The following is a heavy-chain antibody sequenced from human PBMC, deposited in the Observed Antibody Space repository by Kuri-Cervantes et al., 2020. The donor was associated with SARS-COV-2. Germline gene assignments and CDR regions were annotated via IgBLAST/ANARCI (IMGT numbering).Heavy chain of an antibody. D-gene: IGHD2-2*01. CDR3: AKDRVVVVPAAIAGYMDV. CDR2: IYSGGST. J-gene: IGHJ6*03. Sequence: GESLKISCAASGFTVSSNYMSWVRQAPGKGLEWVSVIYSGGSTYYADSVKGRFTISRDNSKNTLYLQMNSLRAEDTAVYYCAKDRVVVVPAAIAGYMDVWGKGTTVTVSS. V-gene: IGHV3-66*02. CDR1: GFTVSSNY.